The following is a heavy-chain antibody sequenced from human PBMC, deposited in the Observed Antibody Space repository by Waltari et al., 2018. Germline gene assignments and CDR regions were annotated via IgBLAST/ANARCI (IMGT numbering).Heavy chain of an antibody. D-gene: IGHD6-6*01. CDR2: IDYSGST. CDR1: GGSLSSSSYY. Sequence: QLQLPESGPGLVKPSETLSLTCTVSGGSLSSSSYYWGWIRQPPGKGLEWIGGIDYSGSTYYNPSLKSRVTISVDTSKNQFSLKLSSVTAADTAVYYCARHETSSSHPTAVDYWGQGTLVTVSS. V-gene: IGHV4-39*01. CDR3: ARHETSSSHPTAVDY. J-gene: IGHJ4*02.